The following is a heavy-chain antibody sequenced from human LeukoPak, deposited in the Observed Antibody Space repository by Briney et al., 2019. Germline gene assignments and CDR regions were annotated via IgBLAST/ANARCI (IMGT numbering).Heavy chain of an antibody. V-gene: IGHV4-59*01. CDR3: ARRESGNHAGFFDI. D-gene: IGHD1-14*01. CDR1: GGLIRSYY. CDR2: IYYSGST. Sequence: SETLSLTCTVSGGLIRSYYWSWIRQPPGKGLEWIGYIYYSGSTNYNPSPKSRVTISVDTSKNQFSLELSSVTAADTAVYYCARRESGNHAGFFDIWGQGTMVTVSS. J-gene: IGHJ3*02.